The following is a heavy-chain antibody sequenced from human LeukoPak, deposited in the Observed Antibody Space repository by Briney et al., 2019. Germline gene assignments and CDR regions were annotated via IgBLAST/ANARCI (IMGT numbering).Heavy chain of an antibody. CDR2: IYYSGST. V-gene: IGHV4-59*01. J-gene: IGHJ4*02. CDR3: ARVNYYYDSSGYYPHFDY. Sequence: SETLSLTCTVSGGSISSYYWSWIRQPPEKGLEWIGYIYYSGSTNYNPSLKSRVTISVDTSKNQFSLKLSSATAADTAVYYCARVNYYYDSSGYYPHFDYWGQGTLVTVSS. D-gene: IGHD3-22*01. CDR1: GGSISSYY.